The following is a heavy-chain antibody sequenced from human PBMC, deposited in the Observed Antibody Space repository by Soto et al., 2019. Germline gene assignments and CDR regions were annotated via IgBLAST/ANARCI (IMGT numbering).Heavy chain of an antibody. D-gene: IGHD3-10*01. CDR2: IKQDGSEK. V-gene: IGHV3-7*01. CDR3: ARDLVHDSGPQTFDY. CDR1: GFTFSSYW. Sequence: GGSLRLSCAASGFTFSSYWMSWVRQAPGKGLEWVANIKQDGSEKYYVDSVKGRFTISRDNAKNSLYLQMNSLRAEDTAVYYCARDLVHDSGPQTFDYWGQGTLVTVSS. J-gene: IGHJ4*02.